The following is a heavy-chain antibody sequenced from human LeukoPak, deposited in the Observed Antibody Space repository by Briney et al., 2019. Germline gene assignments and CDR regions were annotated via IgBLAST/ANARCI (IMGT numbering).Heavy chain of an antibody. V-gene: IGHV4-34*01. J-gene: IGHJ4*02. D-gene: IGHD3/OR15-3a*01. CDR3: ARDSADWGYLDY. CDR2: INHSGST. CDR1: GGPFSGYY. Sequence: SETLSLTCAVYGGPFSGYYHKWMRQPPGKGLDWIGEINHSGSTNYKPSLKSRVTISVDTSKNQFSLKLSSVTAADTAVYYCARDSADWGYLDYWGPRTLVTVSS.